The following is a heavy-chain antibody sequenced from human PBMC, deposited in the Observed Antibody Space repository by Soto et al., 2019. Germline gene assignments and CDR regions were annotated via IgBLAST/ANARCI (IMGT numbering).Heavy chain of an antibody. CDR2: IIPIFGTA. CDR1: GGTFSSYA. Sequence: SVKVSCKASGGTFSSYAISWVRQAPGQGLGWMGGIIPIFGTANYAQKFQGRVTITADESTSTAYMELSSLRSEDTAVYYCARSKGGATSYPEYFQHWGQGTLVTVSS. CDR3: ARSKGGATSYPEYFQH. D-gene: IGHD1-26*01. J-gene: IGHJ1*01. V-gene: IGHV1-69*13.